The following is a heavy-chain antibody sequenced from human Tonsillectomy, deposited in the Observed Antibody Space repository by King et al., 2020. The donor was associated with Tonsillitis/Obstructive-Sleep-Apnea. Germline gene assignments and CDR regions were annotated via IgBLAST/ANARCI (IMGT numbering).Heavy chain of an antibody. Sequence: VQLPQWGAGLLKPSETLSLTCTVYGGSFSGYYWSWIRQPPGRGLEWIGEIDHSGSTNYNPSLKRRATMSADTSKTQFSLKLSSVIAADTAVYYCAREITTDAFDIWGQGTMLTVSS. CDR1: GGSFSGYY. J-gene: IGHJ3*02. CDR3: AREITTDAFDI. CDR2: IDHSGST. V-gene: IGHV4-34*01. D-gene: IGHD3-3*01.